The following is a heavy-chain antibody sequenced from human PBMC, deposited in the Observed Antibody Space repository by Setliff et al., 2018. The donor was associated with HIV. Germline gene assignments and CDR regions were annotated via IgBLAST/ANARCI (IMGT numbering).Heavy chain of an antibody. J-gene: IGHJ4*02. CDR1: GFRFSTYG. CDR3: ARETMYDSRGYLSHYFDY. Sequence: PGGSLRLSCVASGFRFSTYGMHWVRQAPGKGLEWVTFIWYDGSNKYYADSVKGRFTISRDNSKNTLYLQMNSLRVEDTAVYYCARETMYDSRGYLSHYFDYWGQGTPVTVSS. CDR2: IWYDGSNK. V-gene: IGHV3-30*02. D-gene: IGHD3-22*01.